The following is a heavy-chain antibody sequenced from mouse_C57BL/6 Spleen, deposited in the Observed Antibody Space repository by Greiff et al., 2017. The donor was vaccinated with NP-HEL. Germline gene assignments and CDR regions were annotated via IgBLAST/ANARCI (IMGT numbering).Heavy chain of an antibody. J-gene: IGHJ3*01. V-gene: IGHV1-55*01. CDR1: GYTFTSYW. CDR2: IYPGSGST. D-gene: IGHD3-3*01. CDR3: ARGDFAWFAY. Sequence: QVQLQQSGAELVKPGASVKMSCKASGYTFTSYWLTWVKQRPGQGLEWIGDIYPGSGSTNYNEKFKSKATLTVDTSSSTAYMQLSSLTSEDSAVYYCARGDFAWFAYWGQGTLVTVSA.